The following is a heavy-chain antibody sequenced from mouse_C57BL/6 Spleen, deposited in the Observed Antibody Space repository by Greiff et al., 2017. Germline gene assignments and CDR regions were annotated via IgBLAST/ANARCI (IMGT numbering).Heavy chain of an antibody. Sequence: QVQLQQPGAELVKPGASVKLSCKASGYTFTSYWMHWVKQRPGQGLEWIGMIHPNSGSTNYNEKFKSKATLTVDTSSSTAYMQLSSLTSEDSAVYYCERRAPDGYYDYWGQGTTLTVSS. CDR3: ERRAPDGYYDY. J-gene: IGHJ2*01. CDR2: IHPNSGST. V-gene: IGHV1-64*01. D-gene: IGHD2-3*01. CDR1: GYTFTSYW.